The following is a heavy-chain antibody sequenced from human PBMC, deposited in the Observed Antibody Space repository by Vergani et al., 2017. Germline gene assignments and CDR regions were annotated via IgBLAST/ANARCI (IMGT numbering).Heavy chain of an antibody. J-gene: IGHJ4*02. D-gene: IGHD6-19*01. CDR1: GFTFSSYG. CDR2: ISYDGSNK. V-gene: IGHV3-30*03. CDR3: ARESLAVAGPLDY. Sequence: QVQLVESGGGVVQPGRSLRLSCAASGFTFSSYGMHWVRQAPGKGLEWVAVISYDGSNKYYADSVKGRFTISRDNSKNTLYLQMNSLRAEDTAVYYCARESLAVAGPLDYWGQGTLVTVSS.